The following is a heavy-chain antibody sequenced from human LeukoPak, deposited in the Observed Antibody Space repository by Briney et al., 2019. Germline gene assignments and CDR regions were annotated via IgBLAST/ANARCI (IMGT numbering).Heavy chain of an antibody. CDR2: ISGSGGST. D-gene: IGHD4-11*01. CDR1: GFTFSSYA. CDR3: AKATPAAPSASRYYDY. Sequence: GGSLRLSCAASGFTFSSYAMSWVRLAPGKGLEWVSIISGSGGSTYSADSVKGRFTISRDNSKNTLYLQMNSLRAEDTAVYYCAKATPAAPSASRYYDYWGQGRLVTVSS. V-gene: IGHV3-23*01. J-gene: IGHJ4*02.